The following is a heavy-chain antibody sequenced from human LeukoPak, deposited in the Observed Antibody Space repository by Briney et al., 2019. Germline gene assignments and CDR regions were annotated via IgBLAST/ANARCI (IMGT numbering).Heavy chain of an antibody. CDR3: ALLPGEYSSPFDL. CDR1: GITVSNYG. D-gene: IGHD6-6*01. Sequence: PGRSLRLSCAASGITVSNYGMAWVRQAPGKGLEWVAGISDSGGRTNYADSVKGRFTISRDNPKNTLYLQMNSLRAEDTAVYYCALLPGEYSSPFDLWGRGTLVTVFS. CDR2: ISDSGGRT. V-gene: IGHV3-23*01. J-gene: IGHJ2*01.